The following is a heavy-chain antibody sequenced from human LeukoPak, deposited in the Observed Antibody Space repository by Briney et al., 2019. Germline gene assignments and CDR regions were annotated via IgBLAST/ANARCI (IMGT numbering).Heavy chain of an antibody. CDR2: INPNSGGT. CDR1: GYTFTGYY. Sequence: ASVKVSCKASGYTFTGYYMHWVRQAPGQGLEWMGWINPNSGGTNYAQKFQGRVTMTRDTSISTAYMELSRLGSDDTAVYYCARRKITIFGVVYDFDYWGQGTLVTVSS. J-gene: IGHJ4*02. CDR3: ARRKITIFGVVYDFDY. D-gene: IGHD3-3*01. V-gene: IGHV1-2*02.